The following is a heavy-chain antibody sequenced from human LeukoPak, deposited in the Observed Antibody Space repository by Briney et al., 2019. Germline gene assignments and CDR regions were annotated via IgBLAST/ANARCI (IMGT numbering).Heavy chain of an antibody. CDR3: ATQLHYYDSSGYYNY. CDR1: AYTFTGYY. Sequence: ASVKVSCKTSAYTFTGYYMHWVRQAPGQGLEWMGWINPNSGGTNYAQEFQGRVTMTRDTSITTAYMDLGRLRSDDTAVYYCATQLHYYDSSGYYNYWGQGTLVTVSS. J-gene: IGHJ4*02. CDR2: INPNSGGT. V-gene: IGHV1-2*02. D-gene: IGHD3-22*01.